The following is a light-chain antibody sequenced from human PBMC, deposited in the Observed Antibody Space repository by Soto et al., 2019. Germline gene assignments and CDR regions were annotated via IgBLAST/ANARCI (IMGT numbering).Light chain of an antibody. J-gene: IGLJ2*01. Sequence: SYELTQPPSVSVAPGQTARITCGGNNIGSKSVQWYQQKSGQAPVLVVYDDSDRPSGIPERFSGSNSGNTATLTISRVEDGDEADDYCQVWASSSEHKVFGGGTKLTVL. CDR1: NIGSKS. CDR2: DDS. CDR3: QVWASSSEHKV. V-gene: IGLV3-21*02.